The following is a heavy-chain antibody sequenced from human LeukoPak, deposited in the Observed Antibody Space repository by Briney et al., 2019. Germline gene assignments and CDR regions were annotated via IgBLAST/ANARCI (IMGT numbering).Heavy chain of an antibody. V-gene: IGHV4-38-2*01. CDR3: ARAGPRTKFDY. J-gene: IGHJ4*02. Sequence: GSLRLSCAASGFTFSSYEMNWVRQPPGKGLEWIGSIYHSGSTYYNPSLKSRVTISVDTSKNQFSLKLSSVTAADTAVYCCARAGPRTKFDYWGQGTLVTVSS. CDR1: GFTFSSYE. D-gene: IGHD1-14*01. CDR2: IYHSGST.